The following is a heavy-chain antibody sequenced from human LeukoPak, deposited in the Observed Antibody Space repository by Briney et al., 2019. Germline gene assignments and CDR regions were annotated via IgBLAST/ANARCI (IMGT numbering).Heavy chain of an antibody. CDR3: ARSYDFWSGGRFDY. D-gene: IGHD3-3*01. J-gene: IGHJ4*02. CDR1: GFTFSSYA. V-gene: IGHV3-30-3*01. CDR2: ISYDGSNK. Sequence: GGSLRLSCAASGFTFSSYAMHWVRQAPGKGLEWVAVISYDGSNKYYADSVKGRFTISRDNSKNTLYLQMNSLRAEDTAVYYCARSYDFWSGGRFDYWGQGTLVTVSS.